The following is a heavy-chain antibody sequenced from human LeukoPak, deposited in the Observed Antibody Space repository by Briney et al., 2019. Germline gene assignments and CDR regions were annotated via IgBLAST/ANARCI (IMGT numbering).Heavy chain of an antibody. CDR3: ASVSSATFDY. D-gene: IGHD2/OR15-2a*01. J-gene: IGHJ4*02. V-gene: IGHV3-30*04. Sequence: GGSLRLSCAASGFTFSSYAMHWVRQAPGKGLEWVAVISYDGSNKYYADSVKGRFTISRDNSKNALYLQMNSLRAEDTAVYYCASVSSATFDYWGQGTLVTVSS. CDR2: ISYDGSNK. CDR1: GFTFSSYA.